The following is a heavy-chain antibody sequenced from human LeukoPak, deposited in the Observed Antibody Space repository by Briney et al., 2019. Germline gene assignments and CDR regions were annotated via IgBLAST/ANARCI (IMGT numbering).Heavy chain of an antibody. J-gene: IGHJ6*03. CDR1: GFTLSNYA. CDR3: ASRYCSGGSCPYYYYYYMDV. V-gene: IGHV3-23*01. D-gene: IGHD2-15*01. Sequence: QPGGSLRLSCATSGFTLSNYAMNWVRQAPGRGLEWVSYISNSATELDYADSVKGRFTISRDNSKNTLYLQMNSLRAEDTAVYYCASRYCSGGSCPYYYYYYMDVWGKGTTVTVSS. CDR2: ISNSATEL.